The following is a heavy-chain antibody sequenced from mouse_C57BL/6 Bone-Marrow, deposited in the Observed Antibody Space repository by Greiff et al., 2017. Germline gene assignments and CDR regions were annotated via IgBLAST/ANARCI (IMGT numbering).Heavy chain of an antibody. CDR2: INSDGGST. J-gene: IGHJ3*01. Sequence: EVKLMESGGGLVQPGESLKLSCESNEYEFPSHDMSWVRKTPEKRLELVAAINSDGGSTYYPDTMERRVIISRDNTEKTLYLQMSSLRSEDTALYYCARHRYDYDVAWFAYWGQGTLVTVSA. D-gene: IGHD2-4*01. V-gene: IGHV5-2*01. CDR1: EYEFPSHD. CDR3: ARHRYDYDVAWFAY.